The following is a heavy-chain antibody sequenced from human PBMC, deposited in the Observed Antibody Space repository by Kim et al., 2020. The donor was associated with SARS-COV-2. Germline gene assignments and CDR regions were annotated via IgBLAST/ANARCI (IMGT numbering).Heavy chain of an antibody. J-gene: IGHJ4*02. V-gene: IGHV3-7*01. CDR3: ARDLLGAVAGTSDY. D-gene: IGHD6-19*01. Sequence: GGSLRLSCAASGFTFSSYWMSWVRQAPGKGLEWVPNVKQDGSEKYYVDSVKGRFTISRDNAKNSLYLQMSSLRAEDTAVYYCARDLLGAVAGTSDYWGQGTLVTVSS. CDR1: GFTFSSYW. CDR2: VKQDGSEK.